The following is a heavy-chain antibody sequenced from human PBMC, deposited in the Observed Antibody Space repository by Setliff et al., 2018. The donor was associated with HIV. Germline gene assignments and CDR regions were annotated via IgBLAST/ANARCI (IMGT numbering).Heavy chain of an antibody. Sequence: SETLSLTCSVSSGSIGSNYYWGWVRRPPGKGLEWIGNVHFGGSTYYNSSLDSRVTIHVATSKKQFFLSLSSVAAADTAVYYCARPALGIGGGSMFDSWGQGILVTVSS. CDR3: ARPALGIGGGSMFDS. CDR2: VHFGGST. D-gene: IGHD3-3*01. J-gene: IGHJ4*02. CDR1: SGSIGSNYY. V-gene: IGHV4-39*01.